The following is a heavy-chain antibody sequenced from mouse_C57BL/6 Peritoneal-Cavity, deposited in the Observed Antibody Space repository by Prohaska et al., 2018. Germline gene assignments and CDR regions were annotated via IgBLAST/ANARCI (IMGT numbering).Heavy chain of an antibody. D-gene: IGHD2-3*01. V-gene: IGHV1-26*01. CDR1: GYTFTDYY. CDR3: GRRWLLEYFDV. CDR2: INPNNGGT. J-gene: IGHJ1*03. Sequence: EVQLQQSGPVLVKPGASVKISCKASGYTFTDYYMNWVKQSHGKSLEWIGDINPNNGGTSYNQKFKGKATLTVDKSCSTADMELRSLTSEDYAVDYCGRRWLLEYFDVWGTGTTVTVSS.